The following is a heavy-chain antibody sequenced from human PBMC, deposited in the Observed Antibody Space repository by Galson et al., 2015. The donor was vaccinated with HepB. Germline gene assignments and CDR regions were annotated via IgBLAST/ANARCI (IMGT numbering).Heavy chain of an antibody. CDR2: INPYNGGI. D-gene: IGHD3-10*01. Sequence: SVKVSCKASGYTFTSYGITWVRQAPGQGLEWVGWINPYNGGINYAQKFQGRVTMTTDTSTAYMELRSLRSDDTAVYYCARGPFFGELTQILVLQHWGQGTLVTVSS. CDR3: ARGPFFGELTQILVLQH. V-gene: IGHV1-18*04. J-gene: IGHJ1*01. CDR1: GYTFTSYG.